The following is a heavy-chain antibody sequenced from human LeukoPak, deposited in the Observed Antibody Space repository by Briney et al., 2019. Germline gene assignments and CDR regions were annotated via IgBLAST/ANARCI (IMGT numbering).Heavy chain of an antibody. J-gene: IGHJ4*02. D-gene: IGHD5-18*01. CDR2: INPSGYSA. Sequence: ASVKVSCKASGGTFSSYAISWVRQAPGQGLEWMGMINPSGYSATYAHKFYGRVTMTRDTPTSTVYMELSSLISEDTAVYYCARPHRPDTAMDQADYWGQGTLVTVSS. CDR3: ARPHRPDTAMDQADY. V-gene: IGHV1-46*01. CDR1: GGTFSSYA.